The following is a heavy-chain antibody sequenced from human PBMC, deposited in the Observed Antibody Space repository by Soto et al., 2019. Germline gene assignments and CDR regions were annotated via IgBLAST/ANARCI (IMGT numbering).Heavy chain of an antibody. J-gene: IGHJ4*02. V-gene: IGHV3-13*01. D-gene: IGHD3-9*01. CDR2: IGSTGDT. CDR3: AREGAGYYLDH. Sequence: GGSLRLSCIASGFTFSNYDTHWVRQVPGKGLEYLTSIGSTGDTYYPGAVKGRFIISRDNAKNSLYLQMSSLTAGDTAVYYCAREGAGYYLDHWGQGTLVTVSS. CDR1: GFTFSNYD.